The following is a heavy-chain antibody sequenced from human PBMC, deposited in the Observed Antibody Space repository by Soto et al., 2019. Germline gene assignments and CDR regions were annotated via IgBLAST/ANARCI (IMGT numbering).Heavy chain of an antibody. D-gene: IGHD6-19*01. CDR3: ARIALAVGGLSYYGMDV. CDR2: ISSYTGNTYYQHSANT. Sequence: QVYLVQSGAEVKKPGASVKVSCKASGYNFTNYHIHWVRQAPGQGLEWMGWISSYTGNTYYQHSANTEYAQKFQGRVSLTTDTFTTTAYLELRGLRSDDTAVYYCARIALAVGGLSYYGMDVWGPGTTVTVSS. V-gene: IGHV1-18*04. J-gene: IGHJ6*02. CDR1: GYNFTNYH.